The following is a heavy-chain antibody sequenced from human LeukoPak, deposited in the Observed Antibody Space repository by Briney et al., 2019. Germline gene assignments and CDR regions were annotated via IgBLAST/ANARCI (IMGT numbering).Heavy chain of an antibody. V-gene: IGHV4-38-2*02. CDR2: FYHSGST. Sequence: SETLSLTCTVSGYSISGGYYWGWIRPPPGKGLEWIGSFYHSGSTYYNPSLKSRVTISVDTSKNQFSLKLSSVTAADTAVYYCARAKYSSSWYRGPDWFDPWGQGTLVTVSS. D-gene: IGHD6-13*01. CDR3: ARAKYSSSWYRGPDWFDP. CDR1: GYSISGGYY. J-gene: IGHJ5*02.